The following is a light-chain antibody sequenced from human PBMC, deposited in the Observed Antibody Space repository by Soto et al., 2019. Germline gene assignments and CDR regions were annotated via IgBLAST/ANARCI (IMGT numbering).Light chain of an antibody. V-gene: IGKV3-20*01. CDR1: QSVTDNW. CDR3: QQYGDSPFT. Sequence: EVVLTQSPGTLSLSPGERATLSCRAGQSVTDNWLAWYQQNPGQAPRLLIYGASSRATGIPDRFSGSGSGTDFTLTISRLEPKDFALYFCQQYGDSPFTFGQGTKLEIQ. J-gene: IGKJ2*01. CDR2: GAS.